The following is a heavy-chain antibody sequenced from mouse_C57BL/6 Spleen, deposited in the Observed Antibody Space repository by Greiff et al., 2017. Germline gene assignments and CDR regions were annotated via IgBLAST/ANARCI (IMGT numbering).Heavy chain of an antibody. D-gene: IGHD2-2*01. CDR2: IDPSDSYT. CDR3: ARGGVTRTWFAY. CDR1: GYTFTSYW. J-gene: IGHJ3*01. Sequence: QVQLQQSGAELVKPGASVKLSCKASGYTFTSYWMQWVKQRPGQGLEWIGEIDPSDSYTNYNQKFKGKATLTVDTSSSTAYMQLSSLTSEDSAVYYCARGGVTRTWFAYWGQGTLVTVSA. V-gene: IGHV1-50*01.